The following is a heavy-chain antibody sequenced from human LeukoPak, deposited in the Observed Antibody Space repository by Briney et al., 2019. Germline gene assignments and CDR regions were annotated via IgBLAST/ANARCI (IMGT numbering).Heavy chain of an antibody. CDR2: VNHSGYT. CDR1: GVSFSTYY. D-gene: IGHD4-17*01. CDR3: ARQLYGSDY. J-gene: IGHJ4*02. V-gene: IGHV4-34*01. Sequence: SETLSLTCAASGVSFSTYYWSWIRQSPEKGLEWIGEVNHSGYTNYNPSLKGRVTISVDTSKNQFSLKLSSVTAAATAVYYCARQLYGSDYWGQGTLVTVSS.